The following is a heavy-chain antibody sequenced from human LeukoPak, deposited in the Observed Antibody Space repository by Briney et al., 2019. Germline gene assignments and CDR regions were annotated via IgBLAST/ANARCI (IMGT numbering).Heavy chain of an antibody. CDR3: AKLPHWVGATPIAVDY. CDR1: GFTFSSNG. Sequence: GGSLRLSWAASGFTFSSNGLHWVRQAPGKGLEWVAVISYDGSNKYYADSVKGRFTISRDNSKNTLYLQMNSLRAEDTAVYYCAKLPHWVGATPIAVDYWGQGTLVTVSS. CDR2: ISYDGSNK. D-gene: IGHD1-26*01. V-gene: IGHV3-30*18. J-gene: IGHJ4*02.